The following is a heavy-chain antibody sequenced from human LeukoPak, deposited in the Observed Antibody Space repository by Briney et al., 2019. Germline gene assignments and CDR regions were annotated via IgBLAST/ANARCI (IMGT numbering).Heavy chain of an antibody. D-gene: IGHD6-19*01. CDR1: GFTFSSYS. Sequence: GGSLRLSCAASGFTFSSYSMNWVRQAPGKGLEWVSSISSSSSYIYYADSVKGRFTISRYNAKNSLYLQMNSLRAEDTAVYYCARSLVAGTLRYWGQGTLVTVSS. J-gene: IGHJ4*02. V-gene: IGHV3-21*01. CDR2: ISSSSSYI. CDR3: ARSLVAGTLRY.